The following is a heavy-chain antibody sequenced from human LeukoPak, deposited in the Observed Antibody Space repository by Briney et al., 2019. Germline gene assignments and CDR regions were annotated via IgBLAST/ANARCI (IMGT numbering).Heavy chain of an antibody. CDR2: ISYDGSNK. J-gene: IGHJ5*02. CDR1: GFTFSSYA. D-gene: IGHD6-19*01. V-gene: IGHV3-30-3*01. CDR3: ARVRGYSSGWYPWFDP. Sequence: PRGSLRLSCAASGFTFSSYAMHWVRQAPGKGLEWVAVISYDGSNKYYADSVKGRFTISRDNSKNTLYLQMNSLRAEDTAVYYCARVRGYSSGWYPWFDPWGQGTLVTVSP.